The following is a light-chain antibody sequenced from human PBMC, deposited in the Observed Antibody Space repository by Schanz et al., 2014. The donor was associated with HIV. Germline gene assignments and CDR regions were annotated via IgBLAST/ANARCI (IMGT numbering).Light chain of an antibody. CDR2: RAS. CDR1: QSISSW. V-gene: IGKV1-5*03. Sequence: IQMTQSPSTLSASVGDRVTITCRASQSISSWLAWFQQKPGKAPKLLIYRASASESGVPSRFSGSGSGTEFTLTISSLQPDDFATYYCQQYNSHSRTFGQGTKVEIK. J-gene: IGKJ1*01. CDR3: QQYNSHSRT.